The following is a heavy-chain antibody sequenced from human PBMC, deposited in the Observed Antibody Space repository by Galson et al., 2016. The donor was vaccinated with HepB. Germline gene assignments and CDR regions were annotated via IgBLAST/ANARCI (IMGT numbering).Heavy chain of an antibody. Sequence: ETLSLTCTVSGGSINGYFWSWVRQPPGKGLEWIGFIHHNGNTNYNPSLKSRVTISVDTSTNQFSLGLNSVTAADTAVYYCARYSRTANYFDYWGQGTLVTVSS. J-gene: IGHJ4*02. CDR3: ARYSRTANYFDY. V-gene: IGHV4-59*01. CDR2: IHHNGNT. CDR1: GGSINGYF. D-gene: IGHD6-13*01.